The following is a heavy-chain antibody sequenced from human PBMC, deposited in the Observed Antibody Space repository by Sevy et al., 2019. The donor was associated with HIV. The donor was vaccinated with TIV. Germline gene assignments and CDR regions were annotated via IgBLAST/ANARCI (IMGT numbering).Heavy chain of an antibody. Sequence: ASVKVSCKASGYTFTSYGISWVRQAPGQGPEWMGWISVYNVNTNYAQKLQGRVSMTTDTSTNTAYMELRSLRSDDTAVYYCARDDCSRTSCHGSLLYWGQGTLVTVSS. CDR3: ARDDCSRTSCHGSLLY. V-gene: IGHV1-18*01. J-gene: IGHJ4*02. CDR1: GYTFTSYG. CDR2: ISVYNVNT. D-gene: IGHD2-2*01.